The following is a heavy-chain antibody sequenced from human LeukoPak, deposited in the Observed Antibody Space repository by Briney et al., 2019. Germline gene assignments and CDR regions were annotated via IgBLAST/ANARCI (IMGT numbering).Heavy chain of an antibody. J-gene: IGHJ4*02. CDR2: ISSISSYI. D-gene: IGHD5-24*01. CDR1: GFSFSSYT. Sequence: GGSLRLSCAASGFSFSSYTMNWVRQAPGKGLEWVSSISSISSYIYYAESVKGRFTISRDNAKNSLYLQMNSLRAEDTAVYYCARDYKYAFDNWGQGTLVTVSS. CDR3: ARDYKYAFDN. V-gene: IGHV3-21*01.